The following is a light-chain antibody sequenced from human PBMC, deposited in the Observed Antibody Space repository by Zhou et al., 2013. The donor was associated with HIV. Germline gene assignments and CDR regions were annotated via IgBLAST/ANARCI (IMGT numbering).Light chain of an antibody. Sequence: EIVMTQSPATLSVSLGERVTLSCRASQRLNNNLAWYQQKPGQPPRLLIFGASTRATGIPDRFSGSGSGTEFTLTISSLEPEDFAVYYCQQYGSSQITFGQGTRLEIK. CDR2: GAS. J-gene: IGKJ5*01. CDR1: QRLNNN. V-gene: IGKV3-15*01. CDR3: QQYGSSQIT.